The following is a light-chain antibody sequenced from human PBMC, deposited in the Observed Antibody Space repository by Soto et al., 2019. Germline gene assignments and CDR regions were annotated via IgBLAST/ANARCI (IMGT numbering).Light chain of an antibody. CDR3: QQRHMWPIP. CDR1: QSFRGL. V-gene: IGKV3-11*01. J-gene: IGKJ5*01. Sequence: VLTQSPVTLSLSPGERATLSCRASQSFRGLLAWYQQKPGQAPRLLIYDAYNRATGIPPRFSGSGSGTDFTLTISSLAPEDSAVYYCQQRHMWPIPFGQGTRLEIK. CDR2: DAY.